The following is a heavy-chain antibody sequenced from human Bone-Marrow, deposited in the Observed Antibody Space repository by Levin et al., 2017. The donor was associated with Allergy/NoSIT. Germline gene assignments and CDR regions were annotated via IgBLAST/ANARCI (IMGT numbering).Heavy chain of an antibody. CDR1: GFTSSFYA. Sequence: GESLKISCEASGFTSSFYAMSWVRQAPGKGLEWVSAIGVGGGDTYYADSVRGRFTTSRDNSKNTLYLEMSSLRAEDTAVYHCVKEGYNYVWGSYRYTPDMDVWGQGTTVTVSS. J-gene: IGHJ6*02. V-gene: IGHV3-23*01. CDR2: IGVGGGDT. CDR3: VKEGYNYVWGSYRYTPDMDV. D-gene: IGHD3-16*02.